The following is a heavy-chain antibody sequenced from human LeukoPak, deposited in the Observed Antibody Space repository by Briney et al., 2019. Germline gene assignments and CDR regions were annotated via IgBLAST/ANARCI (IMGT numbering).Heavy chain of an antibody. CDR2: ISAYNGNT. CDR1: GYTFTSYG. CDR3: ARDVGEYCSSTNCYASHY. Sequence: GASVKVSCKASGYTFTSYGISWVREAPRQGLEWMGWISAYNGNTNYAQKLQGRVTRTTATSTSTAYMELRSLKSDDTAVYYCARDVGEYCSSTNCYASHYWGQGTLVTVSS. D-gene: IGHD2-2*01. J-gene: IGHJ4*02. V-gene: IGHV1-18*01.